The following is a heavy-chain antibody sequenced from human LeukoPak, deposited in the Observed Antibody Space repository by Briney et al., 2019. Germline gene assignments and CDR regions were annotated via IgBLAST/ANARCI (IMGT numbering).Heavy chain of an antibody. D-gene: IGHD3-22*01. J-gene: IGHJ1*01. V-gene: IGHV3-23*01. CDR2: ISGNGGST. Sequence: GGSLRLSCAASGFTFSSYAMSWVRQAPGKGLEWVSAISGNGGSTYYADSVKGRFTISRDNSKNTLYLQMNSLRAEDTAVYYCAKGGYYYDSSGYYSYFQHWGQGTLVTVSS. CDR3: AKGGYYYDSSGYYSYFQH. CDR1: GFTFSSYA.